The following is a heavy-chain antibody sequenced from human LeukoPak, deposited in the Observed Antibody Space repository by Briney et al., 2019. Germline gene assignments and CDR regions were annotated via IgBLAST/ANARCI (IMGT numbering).Heavy chain of an antibody. J-gene: IGHJ6*04. CDR1: GFTFSSYE. V-gene: IGHV3-48*03. CDR3: ARVIRNQLLRPSHRFYYYYGMDV. D-gene: IGHD2-2*01. CDR2: ISSSGSTI. Sequence: GGSLRLSCAASGFTFSSYEMNWVRQAPGKGLEWVSYISSSGSTIYYADSVKGRFTISRDNAKNSLYLQMNSLRAEDTAVYYCARVIRNQLLRPSHRFYYYYGMDVWGKGTTVTVSS.